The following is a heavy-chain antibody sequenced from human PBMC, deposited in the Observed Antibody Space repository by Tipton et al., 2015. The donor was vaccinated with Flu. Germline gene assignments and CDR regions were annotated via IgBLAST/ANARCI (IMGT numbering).Heavy chain of an antibody. Sequence: GLVKPSQTLSLTCAISGDSVSSNSAAWNWTRQSPSRGLEWLGRTYYRSKWYNDYAVSVKSRITINPDTSKNQFSLQLNSVTPEDTAVYYCARDSTLPGIAEAGNFNYWGQGTLVTDSS. CDR2: TYYRSKWYN. CDR3: ARDSTLPGIAEAGNFNY. J-gene: IGHJ4*02. D-gene: IGHD6-19*01. CDR1: GDSVSSNSAA. V-gene: IGHV6-1*01.